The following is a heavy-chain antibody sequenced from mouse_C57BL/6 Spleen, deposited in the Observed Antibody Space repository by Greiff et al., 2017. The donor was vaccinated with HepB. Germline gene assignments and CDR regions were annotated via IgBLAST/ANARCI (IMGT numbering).Heavy chain of an antibody. CDR2: SRNKANDYTT. J-gene: IGHJ4*01. CDR3: ARALGSMDY. V-gene: IGHV7-1*01. Sequence: KVVESGGGLVQSGRSLRLSCATSGFTFSDFYMEWVRQAPGKGLEWIAASRNKANDYTTEYSASVKGRFIVSRDTSQSILYLQMNALRAEDTAIYYCARALGSMDYWGQGTSVTVSS. CDR1: GFTFSDFY.